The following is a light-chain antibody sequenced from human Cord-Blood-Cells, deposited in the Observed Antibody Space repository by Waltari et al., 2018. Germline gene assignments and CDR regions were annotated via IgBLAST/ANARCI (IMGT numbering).Light chain of an antibody. J-gene: IGKJ4*01. CDR3: QQSYSTPLT. V-gene: IGKV1-39*01. CDR2: AAS. Sequence: DIQMTQSPSLLSASVGDRATIACRASQSIISYLTWYHQKPGKAPKLLIYAASSLQSGVPSRFSGSGSGTDFTLTISSLQPEDFATYYCQQSYSTPLTFGGGTKVEIK. CDR1: QSIISY.